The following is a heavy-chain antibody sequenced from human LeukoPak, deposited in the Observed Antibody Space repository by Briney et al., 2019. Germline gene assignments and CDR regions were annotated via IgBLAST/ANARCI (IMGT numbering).Heavy chain of an antibody. V-gene: IGHV4-59*01. CDR2: FYSSGSP. J-gene: IGHJ4*02. CDR1: GGSISSYY. Sequence: PSETLSLTCTVSGGSISSYYWSWIRQPPGKGLEWIGYFYSSGSPNYNPSLKSRVTMSVDTSKKQFSLQLTSVTAADTAVYYCARGRFAELLFDIWGQGTLVTVSS. D-gene: IGHD3-10*01. CDR3: ARGRFAELLFDI.